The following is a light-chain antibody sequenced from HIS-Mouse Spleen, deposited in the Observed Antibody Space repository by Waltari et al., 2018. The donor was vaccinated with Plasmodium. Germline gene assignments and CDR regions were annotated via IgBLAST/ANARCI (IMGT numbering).Light chain of an antibody. CDR1: SSDVGGYNY. CDR2: EVI. CDR3: SSYAGSNNLV. V-gene: IGLV2-8*01. J-gene: IGLJ2*01. Sequence: QSALTQPPSASGSPGQSVTISCTGTSSDVGGYNYVSWYQQHPGKAPNLMIYEVIKRPYGVPVRFSGSKSGNPASLTVSGLQAEDEADYYCSSYAGSNNLVFGGGTKLTVL.